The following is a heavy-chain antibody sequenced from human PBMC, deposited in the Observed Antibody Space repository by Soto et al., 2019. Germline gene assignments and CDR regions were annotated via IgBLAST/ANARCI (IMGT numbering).Heavy chain of an antibody. J-gene: IGHJ4*02. Sequence: QVQLVESGGGVVQPGRSLRLSCAASAFTFSNYDMHWVRQAPDKGLECVALIWYDGSDKYYADSVKGRFTISRDNSKNTLSLQMNSLRVEDTAVYYCARDWFDKWTDGAQGYWGQGTLVTVSS. V-gene: IGHV3-33*01. CDR2: IWYDGSDK. CDR3: ARDWFDKWTDGAQGY. D-gene: IGHD3-10*01. CDR1: AFTFSNYD.